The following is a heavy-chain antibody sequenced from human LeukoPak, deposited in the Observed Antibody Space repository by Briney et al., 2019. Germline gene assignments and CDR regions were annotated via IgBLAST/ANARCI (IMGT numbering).Heavy chain of an antibody. CDR2: ISAYNGNT. J-gene: IGHJ4*02. CDR1: GGTFSSYA. CDR3: AREGYYDSSGYHGPGY. Sequence: ASVKVSCKASGGTFSSYAISWVRQAPGQGLEWMGGISAYNGNTNYAQKLQGRVTMTTDTSTSTAYMELRSLRSDDTAVYYCAREGYYDSSGYHGPGYWGQGTLVTVSS. V-gene: IGHV1-18*01. D-gene: IGHD3-22*01.